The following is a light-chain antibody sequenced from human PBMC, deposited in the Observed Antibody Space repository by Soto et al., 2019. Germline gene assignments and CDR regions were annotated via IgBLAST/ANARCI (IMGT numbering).Light chain of an antibody. J-gene: IGKJ1*01. Sequence: EIVLTQSPGTLSLSPGERATLSGRASQSVSSSYLAWYQQKPGQAPRLLIYATSSRATGIPDRFSGSGSGTDFTLSISRLEPEDFAVYYCQQYATTPWTFGQGTKVDIK. V-gene: IGKV3-20*01. CDR1: QSVSSSY. CDR2: ATS. CDR3: QQYATTPWT.